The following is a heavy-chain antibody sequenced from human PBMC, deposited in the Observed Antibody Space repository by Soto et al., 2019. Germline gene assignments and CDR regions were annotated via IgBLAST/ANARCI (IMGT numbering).Heavy chain of an antibody. CDR2: VEPEDGET. D-gene: IGHD1-1*01. Sequence: EVQLVQSGAEVKKPGATVKISCKVSGFKFIDYYLYWVQQAPGKALEWMGRVEPEDGETVYSEKFQGRLTITADTSRDIAHMELSGLRSEDTAVYFCATTTTVIVAQGPMDVWGQGTTVIVSS. CDR1: GFKFIDYY. CDR3: ATTTTVIVAQGPMDV. J-gene: IGHJ6*02. V-gene: IGHV1-69-2*01.